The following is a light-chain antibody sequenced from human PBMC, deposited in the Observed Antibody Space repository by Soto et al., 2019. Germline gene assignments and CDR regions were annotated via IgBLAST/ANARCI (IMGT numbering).Light chain of an antibody. CDR2: GAS. Sequence: ETVLTQSPGTLSLSPGERATLSCRASQSVSSNYLAWYQHIPGQAPRLLIYGASTRATGIPDRFSGSGSGTAFTLTIARLEPEDFAVYYCQQFDRSLPSWTFGQGTKVE. CDR1: QSVSSNY. CDR3: QQFDRSLPSWT. J-gene: IGKJ1*01. V-gene: IGKV3-20*01.